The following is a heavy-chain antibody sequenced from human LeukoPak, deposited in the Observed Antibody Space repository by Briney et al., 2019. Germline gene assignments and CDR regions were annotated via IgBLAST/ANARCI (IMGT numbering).Heavy chain of an antibody. CDR3: ARVNINNWHSCDY. D-gene: IGHD1-1*01. CDR2: IYHSGSP. Sequence: GSLRLSCAVSGFTFSSFWMHWVRQAPGKGLEWIGEIYHSGSPNYNPSLKSRVTISVDKSRNHFSLNLSSVTAADTAVYYCARVNINNWHSCDYWGQGTLVTVSS. V-gene: IGHV4-4*02. CDR1: GFTFSSFW. J-gene: IGHJ4*02.